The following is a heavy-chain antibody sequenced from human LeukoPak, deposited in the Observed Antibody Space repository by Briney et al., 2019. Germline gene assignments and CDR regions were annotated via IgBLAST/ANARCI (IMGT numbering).Heavy chain of an antibody. CDR2: ISSSSSYI. CDR3: ARRRRFCSSTSCQTFDY. CDR1: GFTFSSYS. V-gene: IGHV3-21*01. J-gene: IGHJ4*02. Sequence: PGGSLRLSCAASGFTFSSYSMNWVRQAPGKGLEWVSSISSSSSYIYYADSVKGRFTTSRDNAKNSLYLQMNSLRAEDTAVYYCARRRRFCSSTSCQTFDYWGQGTLVTVSS. D-gene: IGHD2-2*01.